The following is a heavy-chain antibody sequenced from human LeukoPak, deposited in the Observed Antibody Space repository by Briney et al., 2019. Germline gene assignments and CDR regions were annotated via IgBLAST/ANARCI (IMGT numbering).Heavy chain of an antibody. CDR2: IYYSGST. D-gene: IGHD3-22*01. J-gene: IGHJ4*02. V-gene: IGHV4-59*06. Sequence: SETLSLTCAVNGGSFSGYYWTWIRQSPGKGLEWIGYIYYSGSTYYNPSLKSRVTISVDTSKNQSSLKLSSVTAADTAVYYCARDSDSSGLNFDYWGQGTLVTVSS. CDR1: GGSFSGYY. CDR3: ARDSDSSGLNFDY.